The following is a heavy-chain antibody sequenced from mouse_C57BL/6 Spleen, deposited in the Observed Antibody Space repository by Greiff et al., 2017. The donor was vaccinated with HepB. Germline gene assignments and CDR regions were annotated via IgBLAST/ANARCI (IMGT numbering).Heavy chain of an antibody. J-gene: IGHJ4*01. CDR1: GFTFTDYY. CDR3: ARSFITTVVAEVYSMDY. V-gene: IGHV7-3*01. Sequence: EVKVVESGGGLVQPGGSLSLSCAASGFTFTDYYMSWVRQPPGKALEWLGFIRNKANGYTTEYSASVKGRFTISRDNSQIILYLQMNALRAEDSATYYCARSFITTVVAEVYSMDYWGQGTSVTVSS. D-gene: IGHD1-1*01. CDR2: IRNKANGYTT.